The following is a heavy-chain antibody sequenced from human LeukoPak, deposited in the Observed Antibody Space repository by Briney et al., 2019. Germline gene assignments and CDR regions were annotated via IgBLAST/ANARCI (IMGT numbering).Heavy chain of an antibody. Sequence: SETLSLTCAVSGGSISSGGYSWSWIRQPPGKGLEWIGYIYHSGSTYYNPSLKSRVTISVDTSKNQFSLKLSSVTAADTAVYYCARGYSSGWPFDYWGQGTLVTVSS. J-gene: IGHJ4*02. V-gene: IGHV4-30-2*01. CDR1: GGSISSGGYS. CDR3: ARGYSSGWPFDY. CDR2: IYHSGST. D-gene: IGHD6-19*01.